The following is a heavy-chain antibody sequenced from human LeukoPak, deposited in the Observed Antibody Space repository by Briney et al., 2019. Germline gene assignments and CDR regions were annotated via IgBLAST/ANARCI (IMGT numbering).Heavy chain of an antibody. CDR1: GYPISSGHY. CDR3: ARDRAYEEFDY. V-gene: IGHV4-38-2*02. CDR2: IYHSGST. D-gene: IGHD5-12*01. Sequence: SETLSLTCTVPGYPISSGHYWGWIRQPPGKGLEWIGSIYHSGSTYCNPSLKSRVTISVDTSKNQFSLRLSSVTAADTAVYYCARDRAYEEFDYWGQGTLVTVSS. J-gene: IGHJ4*02.